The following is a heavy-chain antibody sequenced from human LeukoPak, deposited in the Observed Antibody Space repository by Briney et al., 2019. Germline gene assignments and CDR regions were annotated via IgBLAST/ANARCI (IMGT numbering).Heavy chain of an antibody. Sequence: ASVKVSCKASGGTFSSYAISWVRQAPGQGLEWMGGIIPTFGTANYAQKFQGRVTITTDESTSTAYMELSSLRSEDTAVYYCVTNSGYDQNFDYWGQGTLVTVSS. CDR1: GGTFSSYA. V-gene: IGHV1-69*05. CDR2: IIPTFGTA. CDR3: VTNSGYDQNFDY. J-gene: IGHJ4*02. D-gene: IGHD5-12*01.